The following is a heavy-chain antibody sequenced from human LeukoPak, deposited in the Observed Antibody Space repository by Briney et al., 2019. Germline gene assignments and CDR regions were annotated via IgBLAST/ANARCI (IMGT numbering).Heavy chain of an antibody. CDR2: ISSSSSTI. D-gene: IGHD3-16*01. J-gene: IGHJ6*03. V-gene: IGHV3-48*01. CDR1: GFTFSSYS. Sequence: PGGSLRLSCAASGFTFSSYSMNWVRQAPGKGLEWVSYISSSSSTIYYADSVKGRFTISRDNAKNSLYLQMNSLRAEDTAVYYCTRDLYVYMHVWGKGTTVTVSS. CDR3: TRDLYVYMHV.